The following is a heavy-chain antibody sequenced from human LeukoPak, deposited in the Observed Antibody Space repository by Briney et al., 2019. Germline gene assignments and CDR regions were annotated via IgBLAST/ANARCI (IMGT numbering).Heavy chain of an antibody. CDR2: IKQDGSEK. J-gene: IGHJ6*02. CDR3: ASQRSGWYNYYGMDV. V-gene: IGHV3-7*03. CDR1: GFPFSSYW. D-gene: IGHD6-19*01. Sequence: HAGGSLRLSCAASGFPFSSYWMSWVRQAPGKGLEWVANIKQDGSEKYYVDSVKGRFTISRDNAKNSLYLQMNSLRAEDTAVYYCASQRSGWYNYYGMDVWGQGTTVTVSS.